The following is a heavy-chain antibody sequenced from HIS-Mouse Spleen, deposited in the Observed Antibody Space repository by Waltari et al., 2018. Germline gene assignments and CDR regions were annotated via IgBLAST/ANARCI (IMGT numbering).Heavy chain of an antibody. Sequence: QVTLRESGPALVKPTQTLTLTCTFSGFSLSTSGMCVSWIRQPPGKALEWLARSEWEDDKYYSTSLKTRLTISKDTSKNPVVLTMTNMDPVDTATYYCARIQAGKLELPFDYWGQGTLVTVSS. D-gene: IGHD1-7*01. CDR2: SEWEDDK. CDR3: ARIQAGKLELPFDY. J-gene: IGHJ4*02. V-gene: IGHV2-70*15. CDR1: GFSLSTSGMC.